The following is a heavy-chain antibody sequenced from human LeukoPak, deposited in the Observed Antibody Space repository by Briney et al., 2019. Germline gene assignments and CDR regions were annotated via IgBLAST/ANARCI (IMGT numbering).Heavy chain of an antibody. CDR3: ASCYYYGSGSYYNKYYFDY. V-gene: IGHV1-69*06. J-gene: IGHJ4*02. D-gene: IGHD3-10*01. CDR1: GGTFSSYA. CDR2: IIPIFGTA. Sequence: SVKVSCKASGGTFSSYAISWVRQAPGQGLEWMGGIIPIFGTANYAQKFRDRVTITADKSTSTAYMELSSLRSEDTAVYYCASCYYYGSGSYYNKYYFDYWGQGTLVTVSS.